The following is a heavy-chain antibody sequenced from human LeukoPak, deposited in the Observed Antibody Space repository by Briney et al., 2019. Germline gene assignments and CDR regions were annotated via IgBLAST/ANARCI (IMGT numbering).Heavy chain of an antibody. V-gene: IGHV4-34*01. CDR3: ARGILLWFGETQFAY. D-gene: IGHD3-10*01. CDR2: INHSGST. Sequence: SETLSLTCAVYGGSFSGYYWSWIRQPPGKGLEWIGEINHSGSTNYNPSLKSRVTISVDTSKNQFSLKLSSVTAADTAVYYCARGILLWFGETQFAYWGQGTLVTVSS. CDR1: GGSFSGYY. J-gene: IGHJ4*02.